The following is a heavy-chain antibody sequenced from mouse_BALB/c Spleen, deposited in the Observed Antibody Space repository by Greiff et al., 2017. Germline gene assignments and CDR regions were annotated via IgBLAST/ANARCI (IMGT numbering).Heavy chain of an antibody. CDR3: ARGGLTPWFAY. V-gene: IGHV2-2*01. Sequence: VQLQQSGPGLVQPSQSLSITCTVSGFSLTSYGVHWVRQSPGKGLEWLGVIWSGGSTDYNAAFISRLSISKDNSKSQVFLKMNSLQTDDTARYYCARGGLTPWFAYWGQGTLVTVSA. CDR2: IWSGGST. CDR1: GFSLTSYG. J-gene: IGHJ3*01. D-gene: IGHD2-2*01.